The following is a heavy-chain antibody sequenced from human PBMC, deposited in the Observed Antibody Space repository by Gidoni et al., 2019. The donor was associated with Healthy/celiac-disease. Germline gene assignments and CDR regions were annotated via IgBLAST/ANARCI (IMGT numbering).Heavy chain of an antibody. CDR3: AREPYYDFWSGYSLAYYYYGMDV. V-gene: IGHV1-18*01. CDR1: GYTFTSYG. J-gene: IGHJ6*02. D-gene: IGHD3-3*01. Sequence: QVQLVQSGAEVKKPGASVKVSCKASGYTFTSYGISWVRQAPGQGLEWMGWISAYNGNTNYAQKLQGRVTMTTDTSTSTAYMELRSLRSDDTAVYYCAREPYYDFWSGYSLAYYYYGMDVWGQGTTVTVSS. CDR2: ISAYNGNT.